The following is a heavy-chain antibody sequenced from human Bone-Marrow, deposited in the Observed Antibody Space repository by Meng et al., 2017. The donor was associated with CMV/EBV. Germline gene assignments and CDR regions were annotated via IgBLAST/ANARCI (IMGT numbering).Heavy chain of an antibody. Sequence: ASVKVSCKASGYTFTGYYMHWVRQAPGQGLEWMGWINPNSGGTNYAQKLQGRVTMTTDTSTSTAYMELRSLRSEDTAVYYCARFGVGYYYGMDVWGQGTTVTVSS. CDR3: ARFGVGYYYGMDV. CDR1: GYTFTGYY. CDR2: INPNSGGT. J-gene: IGHJ6*02. D-gene: IGHD3-3*01. V-gene: IGHV1-2*02.